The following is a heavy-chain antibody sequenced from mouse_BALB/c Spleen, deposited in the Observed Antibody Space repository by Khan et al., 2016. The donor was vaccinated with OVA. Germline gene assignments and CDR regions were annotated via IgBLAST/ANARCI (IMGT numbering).Heavy chain of an antibody. CDR1: GFTFSTYG. CDR3: ARLAYYYNSEGFAY. D-gene: IGHD1-1*01. CDR2: ISSGGSYT. J-gene: IGHJ3*01. Sequence: EVELVESGGDLVKPGGSLKLSCAASGFTFSTYGMSWVRQTPDKRLEWVATISSGGSYTYYPDNVKGRFTISRDNAKNTLYLQMSSLKSVDTAMYYCARLAYYYNSEGFAYWGQGTLVTVSA. V-gene: IGHV5-6*01.